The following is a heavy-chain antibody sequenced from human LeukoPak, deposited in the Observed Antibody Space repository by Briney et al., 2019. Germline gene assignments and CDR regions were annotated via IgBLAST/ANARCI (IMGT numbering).Heavy chain of an antibody. CDR1: GFTVSSNY. D-gene: IGHD6-19*01. CDR3: ARWGREAVAGKVGYYFDY. Sequence: PGGSLRLSCAASGFTVSSNYMSWVRQAPGKGLEWVSVIYSGGSTYYADSVKGRFTISRDNSKNTLYLQMNSLRAEDTAVYYCARWGREAVAGKVGYYFDYWGQGTLVTVSS. V-gene: IGHV3-53*01. CDR2: IYSGGST. J-gene: IGHJ4*02.